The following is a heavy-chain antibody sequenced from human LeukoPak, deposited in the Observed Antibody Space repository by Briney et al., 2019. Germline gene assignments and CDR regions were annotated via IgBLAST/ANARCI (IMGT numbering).Heavy chain of an antibody. CDR1: GDSVTNTYW. J-gene: IGHJ4*02. CDR3: VRGDNYMFDY. Sequence: PSETLSLTCAVSGDSVTNTYWWSWVRQSPEKGLEWIGEISHSGATNHNPSLKSRVTMSVDKSQNQLSLRMNSVTAADAAIYYCVRGDNYMFDYWGQGTLVTVSS. V-gene: IGHV4-4*02. CDR2: ISHSGAT. D-gene: IGHD3-10*01.